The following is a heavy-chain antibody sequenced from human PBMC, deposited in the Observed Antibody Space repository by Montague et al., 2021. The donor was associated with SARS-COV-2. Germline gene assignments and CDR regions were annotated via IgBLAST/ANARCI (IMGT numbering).Heavy chain of an antibody. CDR2: ISSSSYTI. CDR3: ASERGYCRSTSCYGDFYYGTDV. D-gene: IGHD2-2*01. J-gene: IGHJ6*02. CDR1: GFTFSGYS. V-gene: IGHV3-48*02. Sequence: SLRLSCAASGFTFSGYSMNWVRQAPGKGLEWVSYISSSSYTIYYADSVKGRFTISRDNAKNSLYLQMNSLRDEDTAVYSCASERGYCRSTSCYGDFYYGTDVWGRGNTVTVSS.